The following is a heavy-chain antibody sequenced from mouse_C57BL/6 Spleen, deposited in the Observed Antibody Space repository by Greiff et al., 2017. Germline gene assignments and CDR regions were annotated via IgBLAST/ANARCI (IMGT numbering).Heavy chain of an antibody. D-gene: IGHD1-1*01. Sequence: QVQLQQSGAELVRPGTSVKVSCKASGYAFTNYLIEWVKQRPGQGLEWIGVINPGSGGTNYNEKFKGKATLTADKSSSTAYMQLSSLTSEDSAVYFFARWRYGSRYDYWGQGTPLTVSS. CDR2: INPGSGGT. J-gene: IGHJ2*01. V-gene: IGHV1-54*01. CDR1: GYAFTNYL. CDR3: ARWRYGSRYDY.